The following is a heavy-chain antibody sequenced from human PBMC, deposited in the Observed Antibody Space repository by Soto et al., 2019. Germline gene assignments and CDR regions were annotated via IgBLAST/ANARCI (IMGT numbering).Heavy chain of an antibody. D-gene: IGHD1-1*01. J-gene: IGHJ5*02. V-gene: IGHV1-18*01. CDR1: GYTFTSYG. CDR2: ISAYNGNT. CDR3: ARTPLDHVESSDNWFDP. Sequence: QVQLVQSGAEVKKPGASVKVSCKASGYTFTSYGISWVRQAPGQGLEWMGWISAYNGNTNYAQKLQGRVTMTTDTSTSTAYMELRSLRSDDTAVYYCARTPLDHVESSDNWFDPWGQGTLVTVSS.